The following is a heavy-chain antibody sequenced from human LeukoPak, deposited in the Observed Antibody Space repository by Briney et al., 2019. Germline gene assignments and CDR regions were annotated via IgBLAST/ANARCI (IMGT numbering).Heavy chain of an antibody. Sequence: PSGTLSLTCTVSGGSISSSSYYWGWIRQPPGKGLEWIGSIYYSGSTYYNPSLKSRVTISVDTSKNQFSLKLSSVTAADTAVYYCASHSPATIFGVVTPLFMNWYFDLWGRGTLVTVSS. CDR2: IYYSGST. J-gene: IGHJ2*01. D-gene: IGHD3-3*01. CDR1: GGSISSSSYY. V-gene: IGHV4-39*01. CDR3: ASHSPATIFGVVTPLFMNWYFDL.